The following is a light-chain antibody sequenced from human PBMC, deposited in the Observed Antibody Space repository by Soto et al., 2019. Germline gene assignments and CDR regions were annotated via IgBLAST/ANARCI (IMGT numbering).Light chain of an antibody. Sequence: DIVMTQSPDSLAVSLGERATINCKSSQSVLHSSDNKNYLAWYQQRPGQPPKLLIYWTSTRESGVPDRFSGSGSGTDFTLTITSLQAEDVAVYYCQQHYTPPLTFGGGTKVEI. V-gene: IGKV4-1*01. CDR2: WTS. CDR1: QSVLHSSDNKNY. J-gene: IGKJ4*01. CDR3: QQHYTPPLT.